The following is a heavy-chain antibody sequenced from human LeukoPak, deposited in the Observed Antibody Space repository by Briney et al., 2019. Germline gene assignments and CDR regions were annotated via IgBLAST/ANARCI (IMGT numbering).Heavy chain of an antibody. Sequence: ASVKVSCKASGYTFTSYGISWVRQAPGQGLEWVGWINTYNGNTNYAQMLQGRVTMTTDTSTSTAYMELSSLRSEDTAVYYCARDLGEYSSSWYYFDYWGQGTLVTVSS. D-gene: IGHD6-13*01. CDR2: INTYNGNT. CDR3: ARDLGEYSSSWYYFDY. V-gene: IGHV1-18*01. CDR1: GYTFTSYG. J-gene: IGHJ4*02.